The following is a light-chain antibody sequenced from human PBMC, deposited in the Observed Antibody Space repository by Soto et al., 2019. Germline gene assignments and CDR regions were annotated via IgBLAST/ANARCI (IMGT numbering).Light chain of an antibody. CDR2: GAS. J-gene: IGKJ1*01. CDR3: QQYGSSPRK. V-gene: IGKV3-20*01. CDR1: QSVSSSY. Sequence: EIVLTQSPGTLSLSPGERATLSCRASQSVSSSYLAWYQQKPGQAPRLLIYGASSRATGITDRFSGSGSGTAFPLTISRLEPEDFAVYYCQQYGSSPRKFGQGTKVQLK.